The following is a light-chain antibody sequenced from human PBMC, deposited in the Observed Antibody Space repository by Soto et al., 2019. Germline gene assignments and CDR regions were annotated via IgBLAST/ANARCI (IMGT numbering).Light chain of an antibody. J-gene: IGKJ2*01. CDR2: DAS. CDR1: QSINSR. V-gene: IGKV1-5*01. Sequence: DIQMTQSPSTLSASVGDRVTITCRASQSINSRLAWYQQKPGKAPNLLIFDASSLESGVPSRFSGSGSGTEFTLTISSLQPDDFATYYCHQYNNWPLYTFGQGTKVDIK. CDR3: HQYNNWPLYT.